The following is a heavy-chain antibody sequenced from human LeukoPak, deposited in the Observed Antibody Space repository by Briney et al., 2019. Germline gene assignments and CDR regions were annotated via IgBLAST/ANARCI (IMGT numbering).Heavy chain of an antibody. V-gene: IGHV3-23*01. CDR2: ISGSGGNT. Sequence: GGSLRLSCSASGFAFSGFAMGWVRQDPAKGLEWVSSISGSGGNTYYADSVEGRFTVSRDNSKSTLFLQMNSLRAEDTALYYCARGRGGDYVPSRFDYWGQGILVTVSS. D-gene: IGHD4-17*01. CDR3: ARGRGGDYVPSRFDY. J-gene: IGHJ4*02. CDR1: GFAFSGFA.